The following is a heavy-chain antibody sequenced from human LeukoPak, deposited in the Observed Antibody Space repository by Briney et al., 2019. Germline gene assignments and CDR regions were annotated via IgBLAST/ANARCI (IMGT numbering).Heavy chain of an antibody. D-gene: IGHD3-9*01. V-gene: IGHV3-48*04. CDR1: GFTFSSYS. J-gene: IGHJ4*02. CDR2: ISSSSSTI. CDR3: ARDEGDILTGYLVFDY. Sequence: GGSLRLSCAASGFTFSSYSMNWVRQAPEKGPEWVSYISSSSSTIYYADSVKGRFTISRDNAKNTLYLQMNSLRAEDTAVYYCARDEGDILTGYLVFDYWGQGTLVTVSS.